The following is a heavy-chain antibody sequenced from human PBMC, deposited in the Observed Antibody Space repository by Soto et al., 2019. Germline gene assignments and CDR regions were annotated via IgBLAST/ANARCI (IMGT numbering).Heavy chain of an antibody. V-gene: IGHV3-64*01. CDR2: INTNGGIT. CDR1: GFTFSSYA. CDR3: ARAIAGYYGSGSYSFDY. Sequence: EVQLVESGGGLVQPGGSLRLSCAASGFTFSSYAMNWVRQAPGKGLEFVSDINTNGGITYYANSVKGRFTISRDNSKNTLYIQMGSLRAEDMAVYYCARAIAGYYGSGSYSFDYWGQGTLVTVSS. D-gene: IGHD3-10*01. J-gene: IGHJ4*02.